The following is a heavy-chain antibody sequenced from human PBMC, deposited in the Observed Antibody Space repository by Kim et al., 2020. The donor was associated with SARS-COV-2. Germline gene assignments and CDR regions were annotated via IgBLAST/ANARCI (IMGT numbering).Heavy chain of an antibody. V-gene: IGHV3-21*01. CDR3: ARGQYSSGWYREEPFDY. D-gene: IGHD6-19*01. CDR2: ISSSSSYI. J-gene: IGHJ4*02. CDR1: GFTFSSYS. Sequence: GGSLRLSCAASGFTFSSYSMNWVRQAPGKGLEWVSSISSSSSYIYYADSVKGRFTISRDNAKNSLYLQMNSLRAEDTAVYYCARGQYSSGWYREEPFDYWGQGTLVTVSS.